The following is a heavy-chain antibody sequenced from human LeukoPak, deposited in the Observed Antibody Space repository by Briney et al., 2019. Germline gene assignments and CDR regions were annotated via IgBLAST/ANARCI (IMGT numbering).Heavy chain of an antibody. Sequence: SETLSLTCTVSGGSISSYYWSWIRQPPGKGLEWIGSISHSGSTHYNPSLQSRVTISVDTSKNQFSLKVSSETAADTAVYYCAREGTESQTVAFDIWGQGTMVTVSS. CDR2: ISHSGST. CDR3: AREGTESQTVAFDI. V-gene: IGHV4-59*12. J-gene: IGHJ3*02. D-gene: IGHD1-1*01. CDR1: GGSISSYY.